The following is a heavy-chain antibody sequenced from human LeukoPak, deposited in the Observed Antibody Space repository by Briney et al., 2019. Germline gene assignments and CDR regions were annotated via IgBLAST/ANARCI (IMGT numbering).Heavy chain of an antibody. CDR2: MNPNSGNT. CDR1: GYTFTSYD. Sequence: ASVKVSCKASGYTFTSYDINWVRQATGQGLEWMGWMNPNSGNTGYAQKFQGRVTITADKSTSTAYMELSSLRSEDTAAYYCARRTTVTGAFDIWGQGTMVTVSS. CDR3: ARRTTVTGAFDI. V-gene: IGHV1-8*01. J-gene: IGHJ3*02. D-gene: IGHD4-17*01.